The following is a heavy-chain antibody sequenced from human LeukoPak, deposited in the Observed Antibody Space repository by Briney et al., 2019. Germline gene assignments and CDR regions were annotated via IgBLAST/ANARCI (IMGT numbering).Heavy chain of an antibody. V-gene: IGHV4-34*01. D-gene: IGHD6-13*01. Sequence: PSETLSLTCAVYGGSFSGYYWSWIRQPPGKGLEWMGEINHSGSTNYNTSLKSRVTISVDTSKNQFSLKLSSVTAADTAVYYCARAGSSSWYLYYWGQGTLVTVSS. CDR3: ARAGSSSWYLYY. CDR1: GGSFSGYY. CDR2: INHSGST. J-gene: IGHJ4*02.